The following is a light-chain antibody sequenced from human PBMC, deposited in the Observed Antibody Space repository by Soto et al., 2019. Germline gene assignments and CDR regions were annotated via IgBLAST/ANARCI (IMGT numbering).Light chain of an antibody. V-gene: IGLV2-23*02. J-gene: IGLJ1*01. CDR3: CSYAGSSTFVYV. Sequence: QSVLTQPSSVSGSPGQSITISCTGPSSDVGSYNLVSWYQQHPGKAPKLMIYEVSKRPSGVSNRFSGSKSGNTASLTISGLQAEDEADYYCCSYAGSSTFVYVFGTGTKVTVL. CDR2: EVS. CDR1: SSDVGSYNL.